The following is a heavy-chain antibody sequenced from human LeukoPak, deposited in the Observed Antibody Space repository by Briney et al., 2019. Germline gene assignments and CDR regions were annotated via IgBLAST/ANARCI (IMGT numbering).Heavy chain of an antibody. CDR3: ARGGGIAVAVGY. D-gene: IGHD6-19*01. CDR2: IYYSGST. CDR1: GGSISSSSYY. V-gene: IGHV4-39*01. J-gene: IGHJ4*02. Sequence: SETLSLTCTVSGGSISSSSYYWGWIRQPPGKGLEWIGSIYYSGSTYYNPSLKSRVTISVDTSKNQFSLKLSSVTAADTAVYYCARGGGIAVAVGYWGQGTLVTVSS.